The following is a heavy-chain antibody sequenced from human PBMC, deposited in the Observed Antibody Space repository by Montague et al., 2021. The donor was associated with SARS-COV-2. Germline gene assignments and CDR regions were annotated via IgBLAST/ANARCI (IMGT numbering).Heavy chain of an antibody. CDR2: IFYNGYT. CDR3: ASHSVSEDGTFFRYDFDP. Sequence: SETLSLTCSVSGGSISGYYWSWIRQPPGKGLEWIGYIFYNGYTKYNPSLESRVTLSVDTPGNQFFLSLRSVTASDTATYFCASHSVSEDGTFFRYDFDPWGQGAQVIVSS. V-gene: IGHV4-59*08. CDR1: GGSISGYY. J-gene: IGHJ5*02. D-gene: IGHD1-1*01.